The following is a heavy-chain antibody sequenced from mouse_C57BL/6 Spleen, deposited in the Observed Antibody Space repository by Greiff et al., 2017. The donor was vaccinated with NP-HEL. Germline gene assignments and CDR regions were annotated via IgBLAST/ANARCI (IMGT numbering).Heavy chain of an antibody. CDR3: ARLITTVVAPYAMDY. CDR1: GYAFSSSW. Sequence: VQLQPSGPELVKPGASVKISCKASGYAFSSSWMNWVKQRPGKGLEWIGRIYPGDGDTNYNGKFKGKATLTADKSSSTAYMQLSSLTSEDSAVYFCARLITTVVAPYAMDYWGQGTSVTVSS. V-gene: IGHV1-82*01. J-gene: IGHJ4*01. D-gene: IGHD1-1*01. CDR2: IYPGDGDT.